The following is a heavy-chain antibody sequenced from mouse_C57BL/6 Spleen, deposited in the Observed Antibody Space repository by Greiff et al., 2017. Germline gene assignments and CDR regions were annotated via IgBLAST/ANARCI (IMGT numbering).Heavy chain of an antibody. D-gene: IGHD2-3*01. CDR2: INPNNGGT. V-gene: IGHV1-18*01. CDR1: GYTFTDYN. J-gene: IGHJ2*01. CDR3: ARLDGYYVNFDY. Sequence: VQLKESGPELVKPGASVKIPCKASGYTFTDYNMDWVKQSHGKSLEWIGDINPNNGGTIYNQKFKGKATLTVDKSSSTAYMELRSLTSEDTAVYYCARLDGYYVNFDYWGQGTTLTVSS.